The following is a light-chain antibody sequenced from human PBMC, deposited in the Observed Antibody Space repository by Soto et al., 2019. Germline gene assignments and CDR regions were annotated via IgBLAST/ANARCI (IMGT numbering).Light chain of an antibody. CDR1: SRDVGGYNY. CDR2: DVS. J-gene: IGLJ1*01. CDR3: SSYTSSSTYV. V-gene: IGLV2-14*01. Sequence: QCELTHPASGSGSPGQAITISCTGTSRDVGGYNYVSWYQQHPGKAPKLMIYDVSNRPSGVSNRFSGSKSGNTASLTISGLQAEDEADYYCSSYTSSSTYVFGTGTKVTVL.